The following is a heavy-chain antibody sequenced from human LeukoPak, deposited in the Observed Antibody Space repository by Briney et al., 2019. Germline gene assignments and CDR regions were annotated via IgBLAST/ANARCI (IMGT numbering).Heavy chain of an antibody. J-gene: IGHJ4*02. V-gene: IGHV1-46*01. CDR3: ARGGSLCYGIYGIPTH. Sequence: GASVSESRKASGYTFLNYVLHGVRQAPGQGLEWMGIINPSSGSTNYAQKFQGRITMTRDTSTSTVYMEVSSLRSEDTAVYYCARGGSLCYGIYGIPTHWRQETLDIVSS. D-gene: IGHD2/OR15-2a*01. CDR2: INPSSGST. CDR1: GYTFLNYV.